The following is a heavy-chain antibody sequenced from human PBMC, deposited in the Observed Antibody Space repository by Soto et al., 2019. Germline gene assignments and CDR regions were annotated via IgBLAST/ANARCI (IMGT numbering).Heavy chain of an antibody. J-gene: IGHJ5*02. CDR2: ISWNSGSI. CDR1: GFTFDDYA. D-gene: IGHD6-6*01. CDR3: AKDIVAAPLNPNA. Sequence: EVQLVESGGGLVQPGRSLRLSCAASGFTFDDYAMHWVRQAPGKGLEWVSGISWNSGSIGYADSVKGRFTISRDNAKNSLYLQMISLRAEDTALYYCAKDIVAAPLNPNAWGQGTLVTVSS. V-gene: IGHV3-9*01.